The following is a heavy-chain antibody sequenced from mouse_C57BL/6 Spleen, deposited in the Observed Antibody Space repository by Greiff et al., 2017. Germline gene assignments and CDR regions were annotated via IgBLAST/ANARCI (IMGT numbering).Heavy chain of an antibody. Sequence: QVQLQQSGAELVRPGTSVKVSCKASGYAFTNYLIEWVKQRPGQGLEWIGVINPGSGGTNYNEKFKGKATLTADKSSSTAYMQLSSLTSEDAAVYFWARRATVVRGYFDYWGQGTTLTVSS. CDR1: GYAFTNYL. CDR2: INPGSGGT. V-gene: IGHV1-54*01. J-gene: IGHJ2*01. CDR3: ARRATVVRGYFDY. D-gene: IGHD1-1*01.